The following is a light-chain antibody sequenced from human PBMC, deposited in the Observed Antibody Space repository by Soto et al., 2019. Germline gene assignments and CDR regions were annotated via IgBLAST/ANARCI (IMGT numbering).Light chain of an antibody. J-gene: IGLJ2*01. CDR3: ISKRGSSTVV. Sequence: QSVLTQPASVSGSPGQSIAISCTGTSSDVGGYNFVSWYQQHPGKAPKLMIYDVSNRPSGVSTRFSGSKSGNTASLTISGLQPEDEADYYCISKRGSSTVVFGGGTKVTVL. CDR2: DVS. CDR1: SSDVGGYNF. V-gene: IGLV2-14*01.